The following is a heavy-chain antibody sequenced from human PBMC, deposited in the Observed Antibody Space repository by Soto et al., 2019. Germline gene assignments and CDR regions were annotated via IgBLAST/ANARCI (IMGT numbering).Heavy chain of an antibody. D-gene: IGHD2-15*01. CDR3: ARRTKVAATFDY. Sequence: SETLSLTCTVSGGSISSYYWSWIRQPPGKGLEWIGYIYYSGSTNYNPSLKSRVTISVDTSKNQFSLKLSSVTAADTAVYYCARRTKVAATFDYWGQGTLVTVSS. V-gene: IGHV4-59*08. J-gene: IGHJ4*02. CDR2: IYYSGST. CDR1: GGSISSYY.